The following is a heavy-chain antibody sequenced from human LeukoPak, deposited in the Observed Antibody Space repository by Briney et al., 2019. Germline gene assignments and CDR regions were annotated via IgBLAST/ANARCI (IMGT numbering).Heavy chain of an antibody. CDR2: IYYSGST. D-gene: IGHD3-9*01. Sequence: PSETLSLTCSVSGGSISSSSHYWAWIRQPPGKGLEWIGSIYYSGSTYYNPSLKSRVTISVDTSKNQFSLKLSSVTAADTAVYYCAARRNWLLTVDYWGQGTLVTVSS. J-gene: IGHJ4*02. V-gene: IGHV4-39*01. CDR1: GGSISSSSHY. CDR3: AARRNWLLTVDY.